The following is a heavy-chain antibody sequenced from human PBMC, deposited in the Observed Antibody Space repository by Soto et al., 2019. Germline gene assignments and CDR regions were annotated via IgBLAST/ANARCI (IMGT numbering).Heavy chain of an antibody. CDR2: MNPNSGNT. CDR1: GYTFTSYD. Sequence: ASVKVSCKASGYTFTSYDINWVRQATGRGLEWMGWMNPNSGNTGYAQKFQGRVTMTRNTSISTAYMELSSLRSEDTAVYYCARGGRFLEWFHSDIGYWGQGTLVTVSS. J-gene: IGHJ4*02. V-gene: IGHV1-8*01. CDR3: ARGGRFLEWFHSDIGY. D-gene: IGHD3-3*01.